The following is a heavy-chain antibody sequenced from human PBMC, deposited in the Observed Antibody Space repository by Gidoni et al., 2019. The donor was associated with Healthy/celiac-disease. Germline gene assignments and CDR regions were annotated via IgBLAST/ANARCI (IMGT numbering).Heavy chain of an antibody. D-gene: IGHD3-10*01. J-gene: IGHJ4*02. Sequence: QVQLQESGPGLVKPSETLSLTCPVSGGSISSYYWSWIRQPPGKGLEWIGYIYYSGSTNYNPSLKSRVTISVDTSKNQFSLKLSSVTAADTAVYYCARGGVAVTHFDYWGQGTLVTVSS. CDR2: IYYSGST. CDR1: GGSISSYY. CDR3: ARGGVAVTHFDY. V-gene: IGHV4-59*01.